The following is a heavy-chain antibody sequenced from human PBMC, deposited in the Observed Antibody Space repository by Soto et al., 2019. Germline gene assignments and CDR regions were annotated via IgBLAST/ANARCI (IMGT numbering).Heavy chain of an antibody. CDR3: TTRVVPASSPIYYDYGMDV. J-gene: IGHJ6*02. CDR2: IQSKTDGGTT. CDR1: GFTFSNAW. Sequence: EVQLVESGGGLVKPGGSLRLSCAASGFTFSNAWMNWVRQAPGKGLEWVGRIQSKTDGGTTDYAAPVKGRFTISRDDSKYTLYLQMNSLKIDDTAVYYWTTRVVPASSPIYYDYGMDVWGQGTTVTVSS. V-gene: IGHV3-15*07. D-gene: IGHD2-2*01.